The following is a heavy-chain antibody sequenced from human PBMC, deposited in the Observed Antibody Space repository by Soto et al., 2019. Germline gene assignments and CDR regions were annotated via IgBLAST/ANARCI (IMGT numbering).Heavy chain of an antibody. V-gene: IGHV4-34*01. J-gene: IGHJ6*02. CDR1: GLSFISFY. CDR2: IHHSGTT. CDR3: ARDLWGYCGTDCYPLDV. D-gene: IGHD2-21*02. Sequence: SETLSLTCTVYGLSFISFYWSWIRQSPGKGLEWIGEIHHSGTTNYNPSFKSRVTISVDTSKNQFSLKLNSVTAADTAVYYCARDLWGYCGTDCYPLDVWGQGTTVTVSS.